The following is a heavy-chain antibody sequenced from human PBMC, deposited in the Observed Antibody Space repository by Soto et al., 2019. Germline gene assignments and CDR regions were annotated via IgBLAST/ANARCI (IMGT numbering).Heavy chain of an antibody. CDR3: AKDRQRYCSGGSCYCLDY. J-gene: IGHJ4*02. D-gene: IGHD2-15*01. Sequence: PGGSLRLSCAASGFTFSSYGMHWVRQAPGKGLEWVAVISYDGSNKYYADSVKGRFTISRDNSKNTLYLQMNSLRAEDTAVYYCAKDRQRYCSGGSCYCLDYWGQGTLVTGSS. V-gene: IGHV3-30*18. CDR2: ISYDGSNK. CDR1: GFTFSSYG.